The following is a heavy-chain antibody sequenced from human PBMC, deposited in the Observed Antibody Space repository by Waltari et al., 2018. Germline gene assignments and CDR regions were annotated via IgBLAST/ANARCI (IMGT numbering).Heavy chain of an antibody. CDR1: GGSISSYY. D-gene: IGHD3-3*02. J-gene: IGHJ6*02. Sequence: QVQLQESGPGLVKPSETLSLTCTVSGGSISSYYWSWIRQPPGKGLEWIGYIYYSGSTNHYPSLKRRVTNSVYTSKNLFSLKLSSVTAADTAVYYCARGGHFWSGYYMIPYYYGMDFWGQGTTVTVSS. V-gene: IGHV4-59*01. CDR3: ARGGHFWSGYYMIPYYYGMDF. CDR2: IYYSGST.